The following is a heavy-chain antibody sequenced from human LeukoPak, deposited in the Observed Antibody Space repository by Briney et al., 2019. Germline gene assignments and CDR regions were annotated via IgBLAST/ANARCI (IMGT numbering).Heavy chain of an antibody. CDR2: ISGSGGST. D-gene: IGHD2-2*01. CDR1: GFTFSSYG. V-gene: IGHV3-23*01. CDR3: ARETYCTSTNCPIGDYFDY. Sequence: PGGTLRLSCAASGFTFSSYGMSWVRQAPGKGLEWVSAISGSGGSTYYADSVKGRFTISRDNAKNSLYLQMNSLRAEDTAVYYCARETYCTSTNCPIGDYFDYWGQGTLVTVSS. J-gene: IGHJ4*02.